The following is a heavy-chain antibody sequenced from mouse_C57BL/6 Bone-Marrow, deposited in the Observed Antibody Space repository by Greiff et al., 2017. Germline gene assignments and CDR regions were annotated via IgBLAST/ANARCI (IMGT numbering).Heavy chain of an antibody. D-gene: IGHD2-4*01. V-gene: IGHV14-4*01. Sequence: VQLQQSGAELVRPGASVKLSCTASGFNIKDDYMHWVKQRPEQGLEWIGWIDPANGDTEYASKFQGKATITADTSSNTAYLQLSSLTSEDTAVYYCTTFWSTYDYDGYYAMDYWGQGTSVTVSS. CDR1: GFNIKDDY. CDR2: IDPANGDT. CDR3: TTFWSTYDYDGYYAMDY. J-gene: IGHJ4*01.